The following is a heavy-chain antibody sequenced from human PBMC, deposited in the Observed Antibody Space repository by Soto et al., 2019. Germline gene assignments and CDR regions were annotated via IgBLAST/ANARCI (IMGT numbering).Heavy chain of an antibody. D-gene: IGHD2-8*01. V-gene: IGHV3-48*02. CDR3: ARDNGMAGSFDP. CDR1: GFTFGHYS. CDR2: ITGSSSTI. J-gene: IGHJ5*02. Sequence: DVQLVESGGGLVQPGGSLRLSCAASGFTFGHYSMNWARQAPGKGLEWVSYITGSSSTIFYADSVKGRFTISRDNAKNSMYLQMNSPRDEDTAVYYCARDNGMAGSFDPWGQGTLVTVSS.